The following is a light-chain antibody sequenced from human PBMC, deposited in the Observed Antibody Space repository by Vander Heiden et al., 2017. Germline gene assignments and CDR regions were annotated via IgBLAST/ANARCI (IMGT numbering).Light chain of an antibody. J-gene: IGLJ1*01. V-gene: IGLV3-1*01. Sequence: SYALTQPPAVSVSPGQTATIACSGDKLGEKYTSWYQQKPGQSPVLVMYQDIQRPSGIPERFSGSSSANTAFMTISGTQPMDEADYYCQAWDRNTGVFGTGTKVTVL. CDR3: QAWDRNTGV. CDR2: QDI. CDR1: KLGEKY.